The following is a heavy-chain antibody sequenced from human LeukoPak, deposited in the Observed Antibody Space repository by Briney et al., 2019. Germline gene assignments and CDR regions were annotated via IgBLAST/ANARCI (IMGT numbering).Heavy chain of an antibody. J-gene: IGHJ3*02. CDR3: ARDPPSWRELGREAFDI. CDR2: IIPIFGTA. CDR1: GGTFSSYA. V-gene: IGHV1-69*01. D-gene: IGHD1-26*01. Sequence: SVKVSCKASGGTFSSYAISWVRQAPGQGLEWMGGIIPIFGTANYAQKFQGRVTITADESTSTAYMELSSLRSEDTAVYYCARDPPSWRELGREAFDIWGQGTMVTGSS.